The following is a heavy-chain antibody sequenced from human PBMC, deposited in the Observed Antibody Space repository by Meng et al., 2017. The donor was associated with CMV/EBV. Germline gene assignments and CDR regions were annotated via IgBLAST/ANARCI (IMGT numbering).Heavy chain of an antibody. Sequence: GSLRLSCTVSGGSISSYYWSWIRQPPGKGLEWIGYIYYSGSTNYNPSLKSRVTISVDTFKNQFSLKLSSVTAADTAVYYCARGYQLPGWFDPWGQGTLVTVSS. J-gene: IGHJ5*02. V-gene: IGHV4-59*01. CDR2: IYYSGST. D-gene: IGHD2-2*01. CDR3: ARGYQLPGWFDP. CDR1: GGSISSYY.